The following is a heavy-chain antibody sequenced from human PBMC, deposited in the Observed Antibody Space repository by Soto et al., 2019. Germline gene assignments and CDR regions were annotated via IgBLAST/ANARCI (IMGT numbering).Heavy chain of an antibody. V-gene: IGHV4-34*01. CDR1: GGTLNGYY. CDR2: IDQSRGT. J-gene: IGHJ4*02. Sequence: SETLSLTCAVYGGTLNGYYWRWIRQPPGKGLEWIGEIDQSRGTNYNPSLKSRVSISLDTSNNHFSLKLRSVAAADSVVYYCAGGTLTATTATDYWGQGSLVTVSS. D-gene: IGHD1-1*01. CDR3: AGGTLTATTATDY.